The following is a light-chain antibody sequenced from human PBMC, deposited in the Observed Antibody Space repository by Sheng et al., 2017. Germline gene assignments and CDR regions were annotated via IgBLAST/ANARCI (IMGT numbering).Light chain of an antibody. Sequence: AIQLTQSPSSLPASVGDRVTITCRASQGIGSSLAWYQHKLRNPPKLLIYDASTLKSGVPSRFSGSGSGTDFALTIGRLQSEDFATYYCQQFNDDSLTFGGGTTVEIK. CDR3: QQFNDDSLT. V-gene: IGKV1D-13*01. CDR2: DAS. CDR1: QGIGSS. J-gene: IGKJ4*01.